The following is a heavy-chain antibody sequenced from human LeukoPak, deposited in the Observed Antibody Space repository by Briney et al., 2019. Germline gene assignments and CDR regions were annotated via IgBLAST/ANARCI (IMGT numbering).Heavy chain of an antibody. CDR3: AREAGGYFDY. J-gene: IGHJ4*02. V-gene: IGHV1-69*04. D-gene: IGHD1-26*01. CDR2: IIPILGIA. Sequence: GASVKVSCKASGGTFSSYAISWVRQAPGQGLEWMGRIIPILGIANYAQKFQGRATITADKSTSTAYMELSSLRSEDTAVYYCAREAGGYFDYWGQGTLVTVSS. CDR1: GGTFSSYA.